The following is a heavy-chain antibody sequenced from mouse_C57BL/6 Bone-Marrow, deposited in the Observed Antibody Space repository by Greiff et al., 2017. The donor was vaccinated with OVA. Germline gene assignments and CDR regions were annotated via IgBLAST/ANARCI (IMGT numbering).Heavy chain of an antibody. CDR2: IYPGDGDT. CDR1: GYAFSSSW. J-gene: IGHJ1*03. CDR3: ARKNDGYWYFDV. V-gene: IGHV1-82*01. D-gene: IGHD2-3*01. Sequence: VQLVESGPELVKPGASVKISCKASGYAFSSSWMNWVKQRPGKGLEWIGRIYPGDGDTNYNGKFKGKATLTADKSSSTAYMQLSSLTSEDSAVYFCARKNDGYWYFDVWGTGTTVTVSS.